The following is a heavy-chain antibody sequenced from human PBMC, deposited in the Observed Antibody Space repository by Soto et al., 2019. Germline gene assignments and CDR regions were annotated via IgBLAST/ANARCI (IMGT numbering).Heavy chain of an antibody. Sequence: GGSLRLSCAASGFRFSDYSMNWVRQAPGRGLEWVSYISSSSFTIHYADSVEGRFAISRDNAKNSLYLQMNSLRAEDTAVYYCAKDDRRYNWHDVSFDYWGQGTLVTVSS. CDR1: GFRFSDYS. V-gene: IGHV3-48*01. J-gene: IGHJ4*02. D-gene: IGHD1-20*01. CDR2: ISSSSFTI. CDR3: AKDDRRYNWHDVSFDY.